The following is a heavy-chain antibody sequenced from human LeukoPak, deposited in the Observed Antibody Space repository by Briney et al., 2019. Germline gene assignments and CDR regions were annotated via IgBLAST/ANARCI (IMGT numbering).Heavy chain of an antibody. J-gene: IGHJ4*02. CDR2: ISYDGSNK. CDR3: AKDWSG. Sequence: GGSLRLSCAASGFTFSSYGMHWVRQAPGKGLEWVAVISYDGSNKYYADSVKGRFTISRDNSKNTLYLQMSSLRAEDTAVYYCAKDWSGWGQGTLVTVSS. CDR1: GFTFSSYG. V-gene: IGHV3-30*18.